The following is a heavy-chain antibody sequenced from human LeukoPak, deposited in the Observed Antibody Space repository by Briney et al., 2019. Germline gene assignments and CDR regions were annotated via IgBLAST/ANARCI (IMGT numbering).Heavy chain of an antibody. CDR2: IYYSGST. V-gene: IGHV4-39*07. J-gene: IGHJ6*03. CDR3: ARTPYYYGSGTQNYYYMDV. CDR1: GGSISSSSYY. Sequence: SETLSLTCTVSGGSISSSSYYWGWIRQPPGKGLEWIGSIYYSGSTYYNPSLKSRVTISVDTSKNQFSLKLSSVTAADTAVYYCARTPYYYGSGTQNYYYMDVWGKGTTVTVSS. D-gene: IGHD3-10*01.